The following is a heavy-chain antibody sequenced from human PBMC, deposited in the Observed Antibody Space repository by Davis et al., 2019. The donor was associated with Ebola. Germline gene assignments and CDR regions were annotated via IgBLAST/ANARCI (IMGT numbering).Heavy chain of an antibody. J-gene: IGHJ6*04. D-gene: IGHD4-17*01. CDR1: GFTFDAYA. CDR2: ISWNRGSI. V-gene: IGHV3-9*01. CDR3: AKDIGYGDYGGDYYGMDV. Sequence: GGSLRLSCAASGFTFDAYAMHWVRQAPGKGLEWVSGISWNRGSIGYADSVKGRFTISRDNAKNSLYLQMNSLRAEDTALYYCAKDIGYGDYGGDYYGMDVWGKGTTVTVSS.